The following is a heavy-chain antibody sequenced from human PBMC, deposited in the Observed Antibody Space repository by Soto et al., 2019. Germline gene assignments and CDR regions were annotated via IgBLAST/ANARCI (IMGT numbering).Heavy chain of an antibody. CDR1: GFTFSSYG. CDR2: ISYDGSNK. D-gene: IGHD3-3*01. Sequence: GGSLRLSCVASGFTFSSYGMHWVRQAPGKGLEWVAVISYDGSNKYYADSVKGRFTISRDNSKNTLYLQMNSLRAEDTAVYYCAKDEPIYDFWSGYPKHYYYYYGMDVWGQGTTVTVSS. J-gene: IGHJ6*02. V-gene: IGHV3-30*18. CDR3: AKDEPIYDFWSGYPKHYYYYYGMDV.